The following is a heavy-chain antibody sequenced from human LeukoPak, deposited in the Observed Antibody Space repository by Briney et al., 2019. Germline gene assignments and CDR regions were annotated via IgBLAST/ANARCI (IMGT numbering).Heavy chain of an antibody. D-gene: IGHD3-3*01. CDR3: ARDGGITIFGVAPFDY. CDR2: IKQDGSEK. V-gene: IGHV3-7*01. Sequence: GGSLRLSCAASGFTFSSYWMSWVRQAPGKGLEWVANIKQDGSEKYYVDSVKGRFTISRDNAKNSLYLQMNSLRAEDTAVYYCARDGGITIFGVAPFDYWGQGTLVTVSS. J-gene: IGHJ4*02. CDR1: GFTFSSYW.